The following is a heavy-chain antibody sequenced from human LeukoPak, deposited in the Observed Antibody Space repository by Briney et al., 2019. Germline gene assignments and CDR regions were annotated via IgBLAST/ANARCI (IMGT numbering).Heavy chain of an antibody. D-gene: IGHD6-6*01. Sequence: GGSLRLSCAASGFTFSSYSMNWVRQAPGKGLEWVSYISSSSSTIYHADSVKGRFTISRDNAKNSLYLQMNSLRAEDTAVYYCARDRVAARPKVPYYFDYWGQGTLVTVSS. CDR1: GFTFSSYS. CDR3: ARDRVAARPKVPYYFDY. CDR2: ISSSSSTI. J-gene: IGHJ4*02. V-gene: IGHV3-48*01.